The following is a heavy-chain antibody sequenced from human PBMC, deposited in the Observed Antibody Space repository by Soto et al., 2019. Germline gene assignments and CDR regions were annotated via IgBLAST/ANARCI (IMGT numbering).Heavy chain of an antibody. CDR3: ARGVVVPANYFDL. CDR2: ISSSSSFI. Sequence: PXGSLKLACTVSGFTFNSYAMNWVRQAPGKGLEWVSSISSSSSFIYYADSVKGRFTISRDKAKKSLFLQMNSLRTEDTAVYYCARGVVVPANYFDLWGRGTLVTVSS. D-gene: IGHD2-2*01. V-gene: IGHV3-21*01. CDR1: GFTFNSYA. J-gene: IGHJ2*01.